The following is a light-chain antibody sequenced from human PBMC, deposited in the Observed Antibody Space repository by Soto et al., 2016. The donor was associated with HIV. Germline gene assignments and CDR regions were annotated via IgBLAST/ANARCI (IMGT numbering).Light chain of an antibody. J-gene: IGLJ2*01. V-gene: IGLV3-21*03. CDR3: QVWDSRSDGL. Sequence: SYELTQPAAVSVAPGKPATITCGGDNLGSQSIHWYQQKPGQAPVLVVYDDRARPSGIPERFSGSNSGNTATLTISRVEVGDEGDYYCQVWDSRSDGLFGGGTKADRP. CDR2: DDR. CDR1: NLGSQS.